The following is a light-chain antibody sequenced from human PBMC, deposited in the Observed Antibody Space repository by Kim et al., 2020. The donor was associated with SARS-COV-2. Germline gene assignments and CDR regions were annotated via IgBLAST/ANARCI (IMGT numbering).Light chain of an antibody. CDR3: ASYGGTNTLL. Sequence: GQSTTISCTGTVRDVGRYEYVSWYQPHPDKATKRLVSEVTSRPSGVPDRFSGSRAGNTASLTVSGLQTEDEADYYCASYGGTNTLLFGGGTQLTVL. J-gene: IGLJ2*01. CDR1: VRDVGRYEY. CDR2: EVT. V-gene: IGLV2-8*01.